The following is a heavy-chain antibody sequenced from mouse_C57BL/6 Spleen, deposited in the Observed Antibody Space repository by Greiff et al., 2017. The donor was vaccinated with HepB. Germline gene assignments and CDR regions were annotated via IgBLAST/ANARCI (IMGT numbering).Heavy chain of an antibody. CDR1: GYTFTSYW. CDR3: ARGGPPIYYGYDYDGYAMDY. CDR2: INPSNGGT. Sequence: QVQLQQPGTELVKPGASVKLSCKASGYTFTSYWMHWVKQRPGQGLEWIGNINPSNGGTNYNEKFKSKATLTVDKSSSTAYMQLSSLTSEDSAVYYCARGGPPIYYGYDYDGYAMDYWGQGTSVTVSS. V-gene: IGHV1-53*01. D-gene: IGHD2-2*01. J-gene: IGHJ4*01.